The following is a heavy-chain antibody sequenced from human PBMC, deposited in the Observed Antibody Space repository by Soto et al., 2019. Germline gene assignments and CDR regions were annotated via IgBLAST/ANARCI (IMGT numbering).Heavy chain of an antibody. J-gene: IGHJ4*02. D-gene: IGHD3-3*01. Sequence: PSETLSLTCAIPGYSIRTYNWWVWIRQPPGKGLEWIGYIYYTGTTSYNPSLKSRVTISVDTSKSQFSLKLTSVTAADRAVYSWPGGRVNTVNGSVFWNKGARETPLTFSS. V-gene: IGHV4-28*03. CDR1: GYSIRTYNW. CDR3: PGGRVNTVNGSVFWNK. CDR2: IYYTGTT.